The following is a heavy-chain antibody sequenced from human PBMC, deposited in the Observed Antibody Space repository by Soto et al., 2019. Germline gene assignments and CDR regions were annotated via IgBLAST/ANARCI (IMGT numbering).Heavy chain of an antibody. V-gene: IGHV4-39*01. CDR3: ARRYCYSPSCPFYY. D-gene: IGHD2-2*01. CDR1: GGSVSSNNYY. J-gene: IGHJ4*02. CDR2: IYYSGTT. Sequence: SETLSLTCTVSGGSVSSNNYYWGWIRQSPGKGLEWIGRIYYSGTTYYNPSLKSRVTISVDTSKNQFSLKLPSVTAADTVVYFCARRYCYSPSCPFYYWGQGTQVTVSS.